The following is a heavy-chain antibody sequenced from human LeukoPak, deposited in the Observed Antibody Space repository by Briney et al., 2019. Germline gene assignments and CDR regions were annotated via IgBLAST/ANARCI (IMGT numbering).Heavy chain of an antibody. Sequence: GGSLRLSCAASGFTFSIAWMTWVRQAPGKGLEWVGSINSSKDGGTTDYAAPVKGRFSISRDASRNTLYLQMNTLKSEDTAVYYCTTLNLAAGAPWGQGTLVTVS. CDR2: INSSKDGGTT. V-gene: IGHV3-15*01. J-gene: IGHJ5*02. CDR1: GFTFSIAW. D-gene: IGHD6-13*01. CDR3: TTLNLAAGAP.